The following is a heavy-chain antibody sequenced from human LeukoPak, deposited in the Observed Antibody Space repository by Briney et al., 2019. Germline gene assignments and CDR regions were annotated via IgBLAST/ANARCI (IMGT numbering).Heavy chain of an antibody. Sequence: PGGSLRLSCAASGFNFDNNEMNWVRQAPGKGLEWVSYISRSGSTKFYADSAKGRFTISRDNAKKSLYLQMNSLRAEDTAVYYGAVFDYYDTSGYPDYWGQGTLVTVSS. J-gene: IGHJ4*02. V-gene: IGHV3-48*03. CDR3: AVFDYYDTSGYPDY. CDR1: GFNFDNNE. CDR2: ISRSGSTK. D-gene: IGHD3-22*01.